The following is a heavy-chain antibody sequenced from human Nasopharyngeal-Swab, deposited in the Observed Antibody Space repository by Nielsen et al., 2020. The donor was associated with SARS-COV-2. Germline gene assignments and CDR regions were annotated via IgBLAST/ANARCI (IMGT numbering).Heavy chain of an antibody. J-gene: IGHJ4*02. CDR2: INGDGSAR. V-gene: IGHV3-7*03. CDR1: GFTFSSLW. CDR3: ARGQGDF. Sequence: GGSLRLSCVGTGFTFSSLWMNWVRQAQGKGLEWVANINGDGSARYYVDSVRGRFTVSRDNAKNSLFLQMSSLRAEDTAVYYCARGQGDFWGQGTLVTVSS.